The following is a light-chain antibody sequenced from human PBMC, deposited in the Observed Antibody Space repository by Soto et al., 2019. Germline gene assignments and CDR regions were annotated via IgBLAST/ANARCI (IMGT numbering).Light chain of an antibody. CDR1: QAVDSTC. CDR2: GVS. V-gene: IGKV3-20*01. J-gene: IGKJ5*01. Sequence: IVLTQSPGTLSLSPGETATLSCRASQAVDSTCLAWYQQNPGQAPRLIMFGVSGRATGVPARFSGGVSGTDFTLTIRSLEPEDFAVYYCQLYGISVPVTFGQGTRLQI. CDR3: QLYGISVPVT.